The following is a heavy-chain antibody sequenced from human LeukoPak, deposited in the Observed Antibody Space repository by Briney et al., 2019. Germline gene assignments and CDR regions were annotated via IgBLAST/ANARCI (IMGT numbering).Heavy chain of an antibody. CDR2: MNPNSGNT. CDR3: ARGGYYYGSGSPSPNYYYYMDV. CDR1: GYTFTGYY. V-gene: IGHV1-8*02. Sequence: GASVKVSCKASGYTFTGYYMHWVRQAPGQGLEWMGWMNPNSGNTGYAQKFQGRVTMTRNTSISTAYMELSSLRSEDTAVYYCARGGYYYGSGSPSPNYYYYMDVWGKGTTVTISS. J-gene: IGHJ6*03. D-gene: IGHD3-10*01.